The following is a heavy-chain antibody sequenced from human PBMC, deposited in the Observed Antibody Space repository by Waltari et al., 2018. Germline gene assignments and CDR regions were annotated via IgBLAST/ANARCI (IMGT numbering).Heavy chain of an antibody. D-gene: IGHD2-21*01. J-gene: IGHJ6*02. CDR1: GGSISSSNW. V-gene: IGHV4-4*02. CDR2: NYHSGGT. CDR3: ARSGVIYGMDV. Sequence: VQLPESGPGLVKPSGTLSLTCAVSGGSISSSNWWSWVRQPPGKGREWNGKNYHSGGTNYNPSSKSRVTISVDKSKNQFSLKLSAVTAADTAVYYCARSGVIYGMDVWGQGTTVTVS.